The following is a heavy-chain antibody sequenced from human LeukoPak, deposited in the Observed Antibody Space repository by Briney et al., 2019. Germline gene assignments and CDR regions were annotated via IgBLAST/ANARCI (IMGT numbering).Heavy chain of an antibody. CDR1: GGSISSYY. D-gene: IGHD6-13*01. CDR3: AREYSSSWSRTFDI. CDR2: IYYSGST. Sequence: SETLSLTCTVSGGSISSYYWSWIRQPPGKGLEWIAYIYYSGSTNYNPSLKSRVTISVDTSKNQFSLKLSSVTAAGTAVYYCAREYSSSWSRTFDIWGQGTMVTVSS. V-gene: IGHV4-59*12. J-gene: IGHJ3*02.